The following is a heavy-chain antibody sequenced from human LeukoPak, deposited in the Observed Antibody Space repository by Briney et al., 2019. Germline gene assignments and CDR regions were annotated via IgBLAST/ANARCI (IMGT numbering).Heavy chain of an antibody. Sequence: SETLSLTCTVSGGSISSGGYYWSWIRQHPGKGLEWLGYIFYSGSTNYNPSLKSRVTISVAMSKNQFSLKLRSVTAADTAVYYCARHGGATMVRGVLVDAFDIWGQGTMVTVSS. CDR3: ARHGGATMVRGVLVDAFDI. D-gene: IGHD3-10*01. CDR1: GGSISSGGYY. V-gene: IGHV4-61*08. CDR2: IFYSGST. J-gene: IGHJ3*02.